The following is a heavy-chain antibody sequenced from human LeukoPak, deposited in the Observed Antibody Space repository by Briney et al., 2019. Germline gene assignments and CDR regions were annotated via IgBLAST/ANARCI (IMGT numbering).Heavy chain of an antibody. V-gene: IGHV3-23*01. J-gene: IGHJ4*02. D-gene: IGHD1-26*01. CDR3: AKDLAGSGSYSFDY. Sequence: GGSLRLSCAASGFTFSNYAMNWVRQAPGRGLEWVSAISGSGGSTYYADSVKGRFTISRDNSKNTLYLQMNSLRAEDTAVYYCAKDLAGSGSYSFDYWGQGTQVTVSS. CDR2: ISGSGGST. CDR1: GFTFSNYA.